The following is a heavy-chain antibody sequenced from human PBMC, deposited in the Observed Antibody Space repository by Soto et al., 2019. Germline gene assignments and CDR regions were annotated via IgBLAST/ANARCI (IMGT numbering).Heavy chain of an antibody. J-gene: IGHJ5*02. CDR1: GYTFTSYG. CDR2: ISAHNGNT. V-gene: IGHV1-18*01. CDR3: ARVLPPFDP. Sequence: QVQLVQSGAEVKKPGASVKVSCKASGYTFTSYGISWVRQAPGQGLEWMGWISAHNGNTNNAQKLQGRVTMTTATAASTAPMELRSLKSDAPAVYYCARVLPPFDPRGQGTLVTVSS.